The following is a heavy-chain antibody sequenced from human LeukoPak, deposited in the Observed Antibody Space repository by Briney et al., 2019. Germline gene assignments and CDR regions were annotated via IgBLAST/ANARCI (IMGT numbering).Heavy chain of an antibody. J-gene: IGHJ4*02. CDR2: IYYSGRT. D-gene: IGHD5-18*01. CDR1: GDSINNYY. V-gene: IGHV4-59*01. CDR3: ARGQKYRNGYTVTELGSGYFDY. Sequence: SETLSLTRTVSGDSINNYYWSWIRQPPGKGLEWIGYIYYSGRTSYNPSLKSRVTISVDTSKNHFSLTLSSVTAADTAVYYCARGQKYRNGYTVTELGSGYFDYWGQGTLVTVSS.